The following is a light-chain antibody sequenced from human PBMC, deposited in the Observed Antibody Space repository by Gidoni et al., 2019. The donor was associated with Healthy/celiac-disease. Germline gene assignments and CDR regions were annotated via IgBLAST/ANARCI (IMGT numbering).Light chain of an antibody. Sequence: EIVMTQSPATLSVSPGERATLSCRAGQSVGSDLAWYQQKPGQAPRLLIYGASTRATGIPARFSGSGSGTEFTLTISSLQSEDFAVYYCQQYNNWLFTFGPGTKVDIK. CDR3: QQYNNWLFT. CDR2: GAS. J-gene: IGKJ3*01. CDR1: QSVGSD. V-gene: IGKV3-15*01.